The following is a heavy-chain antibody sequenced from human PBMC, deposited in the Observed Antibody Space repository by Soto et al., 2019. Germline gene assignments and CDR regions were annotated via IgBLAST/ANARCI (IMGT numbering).Heavy chain of an antibody. CDR3: AKVYYSGTFPGAFDI. CDR2: ISGSGGST. CDR1: GFTFSSYA. V-gene: IGHV3-23*01. Sequence: GGSLRLSCAAFGFTFSSYAMSWVRQAPGKGLEWVSAISGSGGSTYYADSVKGRFTISRDNSKNTLYLQMNSLRAEDTAVYYCAKVYYSGTFPGAFDIWGQGTLVTVSS. D-gene: IGHD1-26*01. J-gene: IGHJ3*02.